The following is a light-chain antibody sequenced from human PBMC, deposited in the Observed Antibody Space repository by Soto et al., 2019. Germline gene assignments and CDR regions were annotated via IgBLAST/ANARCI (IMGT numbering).Light chain of an antibody. CDR3: QSYDSSISGYV. Sequence: QSVLTQPPSVSGAPGQRVTISCTGSSSNIGAGYDVHWYQQLPGTAPKLLIYGNSNRPSGVPDRFSGSKSGTSASLAITGLLAEDEADYYCQSYDSSISGYVFGTGTKLTVL. CDR1: SSNIGAGYD. CDR2: GNS. V-gene: IGLV1-40*01. J-gene: IGLJ1*01.